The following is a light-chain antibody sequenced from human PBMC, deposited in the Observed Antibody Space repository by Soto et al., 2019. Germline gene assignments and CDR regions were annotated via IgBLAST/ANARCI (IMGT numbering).Light chain of an antibody. CDR1: QSVSSS. J-gene: IGKJ1*01. CDR2: GAS. V-gene: IGKV3-15*01. CDR3: QQYNNWWT. Sequence: EIVMTQSPATLSVSPGERATLSCRAGQSVSSSLAWYQQKPGQAPRLLIYGASTRATGIPARFSGSGSGTEFTLTISSLQSEDFAVYYCQQYNNWWTFGLGTKVEVK.